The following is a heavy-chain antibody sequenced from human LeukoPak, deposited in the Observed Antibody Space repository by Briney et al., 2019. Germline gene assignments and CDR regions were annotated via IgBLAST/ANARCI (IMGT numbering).Heavy chain of an antibody. J-gene: IGHJ3*02. CDR2: INPNSGGT. CDR3: ARANIVVVVAAVAFDI. V-gene: IGHV1-2*02. CDR1: GYTFTGYY. Sequence: WASVKVSCKASGYTFTGYYMHWVRQAPGQGLEWMGWINPNSGGTNYAQKFQGRVTMTRDTSISTAYMELSRLRSDDTAVYYCARANIVVVVAAVAFDIWGQGTMVTVSS. D-gene: IGHD2-15*01.